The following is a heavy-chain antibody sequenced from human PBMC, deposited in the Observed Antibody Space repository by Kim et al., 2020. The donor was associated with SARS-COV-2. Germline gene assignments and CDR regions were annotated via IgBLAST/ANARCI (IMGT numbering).Heavy chain of an antibody. J-gene: IGHJ4*02. V-gene: IGHV3-23*01. D-gene: IGHD5-18*01. CDR3: AKGGTAMVTWGYFDY. CDR1: GFTFSSYA. Sequence: GGSLRLSCAASGFTFSSYAMSWVRQAPGKGLEWVSAISGSGGSTYYADSVKGRFTISRDNSKNTLYLQMNSLRAEDTAVYYCAKGGTAMVTWGYFDYWGQGTLVTVSS. CDR2: ISGSGGST.